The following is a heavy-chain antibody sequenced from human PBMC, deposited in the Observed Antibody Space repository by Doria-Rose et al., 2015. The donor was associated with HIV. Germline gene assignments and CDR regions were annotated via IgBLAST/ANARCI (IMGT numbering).Heavy chain of an antibody. D-gene: IGHD6-13*01. Sequence: SGPVLAKPTETLTLTCTVSGVSLSSPGMGVSWIRQPPGKALEWLANIFSDDERSYKTSLKGRLTISRGASKSQVVLTMTDMDPVDTATYYCARIKSSRWYHKYYFDFWGQGALVIVSA. CDR1: GVSLSSPGMG. V-gene: IGHV2-26*01. J-gene: IGHJ4*02. CDR2: IFSDDER. CDR3: ARIKSSRWYHKYYFDF.